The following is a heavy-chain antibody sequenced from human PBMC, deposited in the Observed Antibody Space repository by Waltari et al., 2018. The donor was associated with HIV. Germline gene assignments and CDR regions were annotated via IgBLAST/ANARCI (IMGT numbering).Heavy chain of an antibody. Sequence: QAQLVQSGAEVKKPGASVKVSCKASGYTFTSPGYYVHWVRQSPGQGVDGMGWGNPNSGGTVYEQNCQGRVTMTRDTSISTSYMELSSLRSDDTAVYYCARVPHYDLGGNYALDVWGQGTTVSVSS. V-gene: IGHV1-2*02. CDR1: GYTFTSPGYY. CDR3: ARVPHYDLGGNYALDV. J-gene: IGHJ6*02. CDR2: GNPNSGGT. D-gene: IGHD3-22*01.